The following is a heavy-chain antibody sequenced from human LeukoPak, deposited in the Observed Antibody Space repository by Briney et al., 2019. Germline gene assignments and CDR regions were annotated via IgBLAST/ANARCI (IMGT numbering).Heavy chain of an antibody. J-gene: IGHJ6*02. Sequence: PGGSLRLSCAASGVTFSSYAMHWVRQAPGKGLEWVAVISYDGSNKYYADSVKGRFTISRDNSKNTLYLQMNSLRAEDTAVYYCARAPLESSVLRYFDWLPSPYYYGMDVWGQGTTVTVSS. V-gene: IGHV3-30-3*01. CDR2: ISYDGSNK. CDR1: GVTFSSYA. CDR3: ARAPLESSVLRYFDWLPSPYYYGMDV. D-gene: IGHD3-9*01.